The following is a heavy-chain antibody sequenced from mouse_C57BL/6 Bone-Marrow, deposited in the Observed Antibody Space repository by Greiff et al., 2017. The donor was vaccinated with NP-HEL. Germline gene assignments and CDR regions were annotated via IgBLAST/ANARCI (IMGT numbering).Heavy chain of an antibody. CDR1: GYTFTSYW. Sequence: QVHVKQPGAELVKPGASVKLSCKASGYTFTSYWMHWVKQRPGRGLEWIGRIDPNSGGTKYNEKFKSKATLTVDKPSSTAYMQLSSLTSEDSAVYYCARPIYYDYDGYYFDYWGQGTTLTVSS. J-gene: IGHJ2*01. V-gene: IGHV1-72*01. CDR2: IDPNSGGT. D-gene: IGHD2-4*01. CDR3: ARPIYYDYDGYYFDY.